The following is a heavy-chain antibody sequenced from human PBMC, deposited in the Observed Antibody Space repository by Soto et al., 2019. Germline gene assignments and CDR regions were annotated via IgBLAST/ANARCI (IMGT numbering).Heavy chain of an antibody. CDR2: IIPIFGTA. V-gene: IGHV1-69*01. J-gene: IGHJ4*02. CDR3: ARLRGIAARQKGFFDY. CDR1: GGTFSSYA. Sequence: QVQLVQSGAEVKKPGSSVKVSCKASGGTFSSYAISWVRQAPGQGLEWMGGIIPIFGTANYAQKFQGRVTITADEATSQADMELSSLRSEDTAVYYCARLRGIAARQKGFFDYWGQGTLVTVSS. D-gene: IGHD6-6*01.